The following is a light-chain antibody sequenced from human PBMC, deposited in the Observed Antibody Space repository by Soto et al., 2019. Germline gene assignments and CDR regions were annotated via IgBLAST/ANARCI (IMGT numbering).Light chain of an antibody. V-gene: IGKV3-20*01. CDR3: QQYGRSPTT. CDR1: QRISGY. CDR2: GAS. Sequence: EIVMTQSPATLSVSPGERATLSCRASQRISGYLAWYQQRPGQAPRLLIYGASSRATGIPDRFSGSGSGTDFTLTIGRLEPEDFAVYYCQQYGRSPTTFGQGTKVDIK. J-gene: IGKJ1*01.